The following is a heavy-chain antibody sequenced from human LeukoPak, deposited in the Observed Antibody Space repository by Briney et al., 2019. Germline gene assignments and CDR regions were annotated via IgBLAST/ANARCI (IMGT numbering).Heavy chain of an antibody. CDR1: AFTFSNYW. CDR2: IKQDGSER. V-gene: IGHV3-7*01. CDR3: ARVGIAARTIWFDP. D-gene: IGHD6-6*01. Sequence: TGGSLRLSCAASAFTFSNYWMSWVRQAPGKGLEWVANIKQDGSERYYVDSVKGRFTISRDNAKNSLYLQMNSLSAEDTALYYRARVGIAARTIWFDPWGQGTLVTVSS. J-gene: IGHJ5*02.